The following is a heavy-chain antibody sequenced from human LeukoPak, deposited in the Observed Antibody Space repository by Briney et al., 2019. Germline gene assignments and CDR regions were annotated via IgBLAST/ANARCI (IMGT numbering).Heavy chain of an antibody. CDR2: ISYDGSNK. V-gene: IGHV3-30-3*01. J-gene: IGHJ4*02. Sequence: PGGSLRLSCAASGFTFSSYAMHWVRQAPGKGLEWVAAISYDGSNKYYADSVKGRFTISRDNSKNTLYLQMNSLRAEDTAVYYCARAHSSSSLASFDYWGQGTLVTVSS. D-gene: IGHD6-6*01. CDR3: ARAHSSSSLASFDY. CDR1: GFTFSSYA.